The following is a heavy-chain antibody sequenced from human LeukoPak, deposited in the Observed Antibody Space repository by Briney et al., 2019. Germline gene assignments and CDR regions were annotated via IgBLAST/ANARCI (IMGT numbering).Heavy chain of an antibody. CDR2: IRSKAYGGTT. CDR1: GFTFGDYA. V-gene: IGHV3-49*04. D-gene: IGHD3-22*01. CDR3: TRDAPPGYYDSSGYLY. Sequence: GGSLRLSCTASGFTFGDYAMSWVRQAPGKGLEWVGFIRSKAYGGTTEYAASVKGRFTISRDDSESIAYLQMNSLKTEDTAVYYCTRDAPPGYYDSSGYLYWGQGTLVTVSS. J-gene: IGHJ4*02.